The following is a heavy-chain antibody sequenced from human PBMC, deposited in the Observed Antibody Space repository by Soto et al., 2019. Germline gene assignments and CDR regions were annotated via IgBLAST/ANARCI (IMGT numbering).Heavy chain of an antibody. CDR1: GFSLYTSGVG. V-gene: IGHV2-5*02. CDR2: IYWDDDK. D-gene: IGHD2-15*01. CDR3: AHREGANAEFDF. J-gene: IGHJ4*02. Sequence: SGPTLVNPTQTLTLTCSFSGFSLYTSGVGVGWIRQPPGKALEWVGLIYWDDDKRYSSSLENRVTIAKDASKNQVFLTLTNVDPVDTGTYYCAHREGANAEFDFWGQGTLVTVSS.